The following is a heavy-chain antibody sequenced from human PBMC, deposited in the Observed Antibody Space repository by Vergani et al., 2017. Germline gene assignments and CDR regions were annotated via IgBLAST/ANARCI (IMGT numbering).Heavy chain of an antibody. CDR1: GGSISSGSYY. V-gene: IGHV4-61*02. CDR2: IYTSGST. CDR3: ARGYYRYHDGTGYWEFDY. Sequence: QVQLQESGPGLVKPSQTLSLTCTVSGGSISSGSYYWSWIRQPAGKGLEWIGRIYTSGSTNYNPSLKSRVTISVDTSKNQFSLKLSSVTAADTAVYYCARGYYRYHDGTGYWEFDYWGQGTLVTVSS. J-gene: IGHJ4*02. D-gene: IGHD3-22*01.